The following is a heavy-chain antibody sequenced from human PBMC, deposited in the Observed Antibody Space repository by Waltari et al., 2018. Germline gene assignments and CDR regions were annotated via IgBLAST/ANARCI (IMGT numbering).Heavy chain of an antibody. D-gene: IGHD6-13*01. CDR1: GFSFSDYA. Sequence: QVHLVESGGGVVQPGKSLRLSCAASGFSFSDYALHWVRQAPGKGLERVAVKWYDGGKKYYADSVKGRFTVSRDNAKSMSSLQMNSRRAEDTAMYFCTRGDGWSAAGTYWFDPWGQGTLVTVSS. V-gene: IGHV3-33*01. CDR3: TRGDGWSAAGTYWFDP. J-gene: IGHJ5*02. CDR2: KWYDGGKK.